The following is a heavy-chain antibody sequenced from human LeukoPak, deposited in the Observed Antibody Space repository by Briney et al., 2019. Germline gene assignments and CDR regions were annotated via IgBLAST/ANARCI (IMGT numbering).Heavy chain of an antibody. J-gene: IGHJ4*02. CDR2: IYTSGST. D-gene: IGHD6-13*01. CDR1: GGSISSYY. Sequence: SETLSLTCTVSGGSISSYYWSWIRQPPGKGLEWIGYIYTSGSTNYNPSLKSRVTISVDTSKNQFSLKLSSVTAADTAVYYCVRLSIAAAGYYFDYWGQGTLVTVSS. CDR3: VRLSIAAAGYYFDY. V-gene: IGHV4-4*09.